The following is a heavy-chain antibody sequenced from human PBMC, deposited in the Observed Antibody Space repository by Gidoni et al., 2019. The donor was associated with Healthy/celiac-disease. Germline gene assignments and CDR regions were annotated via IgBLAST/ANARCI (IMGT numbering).Heavy chain of an antibody. J-gene: IGHJ4*02. CDR1: GFTLSSNA. CDR2: ISGSGGSK. D-gene: IGHD6-19*01. CDR3: AKDVGSSGFFDY. Sequence: EVQLLESGGGLGHPGGSLSISCAASGFTLSSNAMSWVRQAPGKGLEWVSAISGSGGSKYYADSVKGRFTSSRDISKNTLYLQMNSLRAEDTAIYYCAKDVGSSGFFDYWGQGTLVTVSS. V-gene: IGHV3-23*01.